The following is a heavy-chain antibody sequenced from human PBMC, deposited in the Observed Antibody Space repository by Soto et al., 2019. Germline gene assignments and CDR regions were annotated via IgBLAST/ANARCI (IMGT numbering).Heavy chain of an antibody. D-gene: IGHD2-2*01. CDR3: AKDGGPVYCNSPGCSAKHFDY. CDR2: ISYDGDNE. V-gene: IGHV3-30*18. CDR1: GFTFSNYG. Sequence: QVQLVESGGGVVQPGRSLRLSCAASGFTFSNYGMHWVRQAPGKGLEWVAIISYDGDNEYYADSVRGRFTISRDNSKNTLYLQTSSLSNEDTAVYYCAKDGGPVYCNSPGCSAKHFDYWGQGTLVTVSS. J-gene: IGHJ4*02.